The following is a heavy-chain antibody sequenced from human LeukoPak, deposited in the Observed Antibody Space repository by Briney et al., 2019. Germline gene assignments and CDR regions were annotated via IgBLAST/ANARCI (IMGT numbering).Heavy chain of an antibody. CDR2: IYSGGST. V-gene: IGHV3-53*01. Sequence: GGSLRLSCAASGFTVSSNYMSWVRQAPGKGLEWASVIYSGGSTYYADSVKGRFTISRDNSKNTLYLQMNSLRAEDTAVYYCATSRLTTVSYYYYYGMDVWGQGTTVTVSS. CDR3: ATSRLTTVSYYYYYGMDV. D-gene: IGHD4-11*01. CDR1: GFTVSSNY. J-gene: IGHJ6*02.